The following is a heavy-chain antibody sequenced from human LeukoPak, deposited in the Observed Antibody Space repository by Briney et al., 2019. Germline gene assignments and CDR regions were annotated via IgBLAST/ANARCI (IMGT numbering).Heavy chain of an antibody. CDR3: AKGDYYDSSGYDY. CDR2: ISGSGGST. V-gene: IGHV3-23*01. CDR1: GLTFSSYA. D-gene: IGHD3-22*01. Sequence: GGSLRLSCAASGLTFSSYAMSWVRQAPGKGLEWVSAISGSGGSTYYADSVKGRFTISRDNSKNTLYLQMNSLRAEGTAVYYCAKGDYYDSSGYDYWGQGTLVTVSS. J-gene: IGHJ4*02.